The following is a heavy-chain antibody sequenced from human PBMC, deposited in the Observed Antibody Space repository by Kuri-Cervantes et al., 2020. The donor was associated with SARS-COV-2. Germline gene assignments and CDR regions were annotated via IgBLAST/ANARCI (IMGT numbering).Heavy chain of an antibody. J-gene: IGHJ6*03. V-gene: IGHV3-21*01. Sequence: GGSLRLSCAASGFTFSSYSMNWVRQAPGKGLEWVSSISSSSSYIYYADSVKGRFTISRDNAKNSLYLQMNSLRAEDTAVYYCARGRDFWSGYQDSYYYYHYMDVWGKGTTVTVSS. CDR3: ARGRDFWSGYQDSYYYYHYMDV. CDR1: GFTFSSYS. D-gene: IGHD3-3*01. CDR2: ISSSSSYI.